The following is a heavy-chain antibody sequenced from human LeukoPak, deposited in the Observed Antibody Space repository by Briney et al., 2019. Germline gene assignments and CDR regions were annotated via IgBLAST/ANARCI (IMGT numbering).Heavy chain of an antibody. CDR2: INPSGGSR. CDR3: ARDCLELRGKGENAFDI. J-gene: IGHJ3*02. Sequence: ASVKVSCKASGYTFTRYYMHWVRQAPGQGLEWMGIINPSGGSRTYAQKFQGRVTMTRDTSTSTVYMELSSLRSEDTAVYYCARDCLELRGKGENAFDIWGQGTMVTVSS. CDR1: GYTFTRYY. V-gene: IGHV1-46*01. D-gene: IGHD1-7*01.